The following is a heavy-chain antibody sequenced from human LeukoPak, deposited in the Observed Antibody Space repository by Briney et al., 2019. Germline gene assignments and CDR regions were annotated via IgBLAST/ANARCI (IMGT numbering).Heavy chain of an antibody. J-gene: IGHJ4*02. Sequence: ASVKVSCKASGYTFTSYGISWVRQAPGQGLEWMGWISAYNGNTNYAQKLQGRVTMTTDTSTSTAYMELRSLRSDDTAVYYCARAREATIVYYFDYWGQGTLVTVSS. CDR2: ISAYNGNT. V-gene: IGHV1-18*01. CDR3: ARAREATIVYYFDY. D-gene: IGHD5-24*01. CDR1: GYTFTSYG.